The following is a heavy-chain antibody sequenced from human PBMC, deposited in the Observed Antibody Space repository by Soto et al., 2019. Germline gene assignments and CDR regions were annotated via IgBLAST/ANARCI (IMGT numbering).Heavy chain of an antibody. Sequence: QVHLVQSGAEVKKPGASVKVSCKASGYTFSSFGISWVRQAPGQGLEWMGWISGYKGDTNYEQKFQGRVTLTTDTSTRTAYMEVRSLRSDDTAVYYCARDHFTYYYGSGSLDFWGQGTLVTVSS. CDR3: ARDHFTYYYGSGSLDF. CDR1: GYTFSSFG. V-gene: IGHV1-18*04. D-gene: IGHD3-10*01. CDR2: ISGYKGDT. J-gene: IGHJ4*02.